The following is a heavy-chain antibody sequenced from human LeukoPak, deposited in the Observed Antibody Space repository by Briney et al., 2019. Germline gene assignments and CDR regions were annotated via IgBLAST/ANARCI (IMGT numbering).Heavy chain of an antibody. CDR1: GFTFSSYW. Sequence: GGSLRLSCAASGFTFSSYWMSWGRQAPGKGLEWVSSISSSSSFLYYADSVKGRFTISRDNPKNSLYLQMNSLRAEDTAVYYCARDPPLGSCSTISCPHLDYWGQGTLVTVPS. V-gene: IGHV3-21*01. CDR3: ARDPPLGSCSTISCPHLDY. CDR2: ISSSSSFL. D-gene: IGHD2-2*01. J-gene: IGHJ4*02.